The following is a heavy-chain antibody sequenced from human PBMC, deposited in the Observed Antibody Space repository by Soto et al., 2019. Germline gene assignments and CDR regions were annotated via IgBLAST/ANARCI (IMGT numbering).Heavy chain of an antibody. Sequence: ASVKVSCKASGYTFTGYYMHWVRQAPGQGLEWKGWINPNSGGTNYAQKFQGRVTMTRDTSISTAYMELSRLRSDDTAVYYCASPKNYQPRNYYYYYGMDVWGQGTTVTVSS. D-gene: IGHD2-2*01. CDR1: GYTFTGYY. CDR2: INPNSGGT. V-gene: IGHV1-2*02. J-gene: IGHJ6*02. CDR3: ASPKNYQPRNYYYYYGMDV.